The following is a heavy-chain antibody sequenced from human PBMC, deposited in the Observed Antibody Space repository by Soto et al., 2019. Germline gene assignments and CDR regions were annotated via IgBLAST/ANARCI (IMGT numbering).Heavy chain of an antibody. J-gene: IGHJ5*02. CDR3: ARTGKFYYYDMSGLPFDP. CDR2: IYHLGTT. V-gene: IGHV4-30-2*01. D-gene: IGHD3-22*01. Sequence: SETLSLTCAVSGGSISSGGYSWSWIRQPPGRGLEWIGDIYHLGTTNYNPSLKRRVSISLDKSKNQFSLKLTSVTAADTAVYFCARTGKFYYYDMSGLPFDPWGPGVLVTVSS. CDR1: GGSISSGGYS.